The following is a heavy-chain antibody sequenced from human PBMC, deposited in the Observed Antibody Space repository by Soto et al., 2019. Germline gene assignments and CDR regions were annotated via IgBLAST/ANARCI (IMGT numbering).Heavy chain of an antibody. CDR2: ISYDVGSA. Sequence: GGPLRLSCIPSGFTFSKYAMHRVRQAPCKGMEWVACISYDVGSADYVDSVKGRFTLSRDNSKNTLSLQMISLRPEDTGVYYCAKDFDVVVVLSATRGLDVWGQGTTVTVSS. D-gene: IGHD2-15*01. J-gene: IGHJ6*02. CDR1: GFTFSKYA. CDR3: AKDFDVVVVLSATRGLDV. V-gene: IGHV3-30*18.